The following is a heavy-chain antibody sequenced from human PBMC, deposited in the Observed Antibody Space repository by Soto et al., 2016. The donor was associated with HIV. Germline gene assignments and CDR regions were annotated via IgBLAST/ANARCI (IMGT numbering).Heavy chain of an antibody. CDR3: ARDNTGYSTSPFDI. J-gene: IGHJ3*02. D-gene: IGHD6-13*01. V-gene: IGHV1-69*12. CDR1: GGTFSSYA. CDR2: IIPIFGTA. Sequence: QVQLVQSGAEVKKPGSSVKVSCKASGGTFSSYAISWVQQAPGQGLEWMGGIIPIFGTANYAQKFQGRVTITADESTSTAYMELSSLRSEDTAVYYCARDNTGYSTSPFDIWGQGTMVTVSS.